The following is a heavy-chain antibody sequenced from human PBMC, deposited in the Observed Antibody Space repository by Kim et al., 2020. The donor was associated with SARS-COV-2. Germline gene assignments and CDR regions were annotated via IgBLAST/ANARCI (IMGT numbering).Heavy chain of an antibody. CDR3: AREFGESFGSGY. D-gene: IGHD3-10*01. V-gene: IGHV3-48*03. Sequence: GGSLRLSCAASGFTFSSYEMNWVRQAPGKGLEWVSYISSSGSTIYYADSVKGRFTISRDNAKNSLYLQMNSLRAEDTAVYYCAREFGESFGSGYWGQGTLVTVSS. CDR1: GFTFSSYE. CDR2: ISSSGSTI. J-gene: IGHJ4*02.